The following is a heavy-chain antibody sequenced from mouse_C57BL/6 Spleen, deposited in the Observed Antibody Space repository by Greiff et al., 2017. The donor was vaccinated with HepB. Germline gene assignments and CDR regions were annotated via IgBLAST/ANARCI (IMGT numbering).Heavy chain of an antibody. V-gene: IGHV1-82*01. D-gene: IGHD1-1*01. J-gene: IGHJ2*01. CDR2: IYPGDGDT. CDR1: GYAFSSSW. Sequence: VQLQQSGPELVKPGASVKISCKASGYAFSSSWMNWVKQRPGKGLEWIGRIYPGDGDTNYNGKFKGKATLTADKSSSTAYMQLSSLTSEDSAVYFCARRGTTVVATDYFDYWGQGTTLTVSS. CDR3: ARRGTTVVATDYFDY.